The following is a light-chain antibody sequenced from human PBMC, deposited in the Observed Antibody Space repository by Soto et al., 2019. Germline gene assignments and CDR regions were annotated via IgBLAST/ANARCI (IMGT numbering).Light chain of an antibody. V-gene: IGKV3D-15*01. CDR2: GAT. J-gene: IGKJ4*01. Sequence: EIVMTQSPATLSVSPGERVDLSCRASRSVNSDLAWYQQKPGQAPRLLIYGATTRATGIPARFSGSGSGTEFSLTISSLQSEDFALYYCQQYKKWPPLTFGGGTKVEIK. CDR1: RSVNSD. CDR3: QQYKKWPPLT.